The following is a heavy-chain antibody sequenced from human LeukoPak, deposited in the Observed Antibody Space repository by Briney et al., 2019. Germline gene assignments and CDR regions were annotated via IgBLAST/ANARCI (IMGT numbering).Heavy chain of an antibody. CDR2: ISAYNGNT. CDR3: ARVDQDIVLMVYATSTINWFDP. V-gene: IGHV1-18*01. J-gene: IGHJ5*02. CDR1: GYTFTSYG. Sequence: ASVKVSCKASGYTFTSYGISWVRQAPGQGLEWMGWISAYNGNTNYAQKLQGRVTMTTDTSTSTAYMELRSLRSDDTAVYYCARVDQDIVLMVYATSTINWFDPWGQRTLVTVSS. D-gene: IGHD2-8*01.